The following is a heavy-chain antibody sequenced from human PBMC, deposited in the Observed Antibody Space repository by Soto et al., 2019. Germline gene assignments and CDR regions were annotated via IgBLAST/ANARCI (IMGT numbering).Heavy chain of an antibody. J-gene: IGHJ4*02. CDR2: ISGSGGST. CDR3: AKDPGTFNYGDSDY. V-gene: IGHV3-23*01. Sequence: GSLRRSCAASGFTFSSDAMSWVRQAPGKGLEWVSAISGSGGSTYYADSVKGRFTISRDNSKNTLYLQMNSLRAEDTAVYYCAKDPGTFNYGDSDYWGQGTLVTVSS. D-gene: IGHD4-17*01. CDR1: GFTFSSDA.